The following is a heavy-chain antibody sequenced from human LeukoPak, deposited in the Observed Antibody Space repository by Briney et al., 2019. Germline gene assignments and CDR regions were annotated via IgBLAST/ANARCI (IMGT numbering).Heavy chain of an antibody. CDR1: GGSISTYY. D-gene: IGHD6-6*01. J-gene: IGHJ4*02. V-gene: IGHV4-59*01. Sequence: SETLSLTCTVSGGSISTYYWSWIRQPPGKGLEWIGYIFYSGSTSYNPSLKSRVTISVDTCKNQFSLKMNCVTVADTAVYYCARGSHSTSLDYWGQGTLVTVSS. CDR3: ARGSHSTSLDY. CDR2: IFYSGST.